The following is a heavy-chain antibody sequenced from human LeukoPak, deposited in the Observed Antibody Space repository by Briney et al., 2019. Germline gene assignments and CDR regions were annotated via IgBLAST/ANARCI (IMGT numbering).Heavy chain of an antibody. D-gene: IGHD6-19*01. CDR1: GFPFSSYA. CDR2: ISSNGGSS. CDR3: ASLHNSGWLM. Sequence: GGSLRLSCAASGFPFSSYAMHWVRQAPGKGLEYVSAISSNGGSSYYANSVKRRFTISRDNSKDTLYLQMGSLRAEDMAVYYCASLHNSGWLMWGQGTLVSVSS. V-gene: IGHV3-64*01. J-gene: IGHJ4*02.